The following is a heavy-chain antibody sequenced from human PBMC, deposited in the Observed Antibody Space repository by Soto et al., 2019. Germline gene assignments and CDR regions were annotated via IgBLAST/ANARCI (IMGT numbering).Heavy chain of an antibody. CDR3: ARGISSSWAPHFDY. CDR2: TYYRSKWYN. D-gene: IGHD6-13*01. J-gene: IGHJ4*02. Sequence: PSPTRSLTCAISVDIVSSNSAAWNWIRQSPSRGLEWLGRTYYRSKWYNDYAVSVKSRITINPDTSKNQFSLQLNSVTPEDTAVYYCARGISSSWAPHFDYWGQGTLVTVSS. V-gene: IGHV6-1*01. CDR1: VDIVSSNSAA.